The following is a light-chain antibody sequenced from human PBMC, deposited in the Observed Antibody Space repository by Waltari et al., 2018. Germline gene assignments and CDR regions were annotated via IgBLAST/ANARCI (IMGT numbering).Light chain of an antibody. CDR3: QQYNNYPYT. V-gene: IGKV1-5*03. Sequence: DIQMTQSPSTLSASVGARVTITCRASQSISSWLAWYQQKPGKAPKLLIYKASSLESGVPSRFSGSGSGTEFTLTISSLQPDDFATYYCQQYNNYPYTFGQGTKLEI. CDR2: KAS. J-gene: IGKJ2*01. CDR1: QSISSW.